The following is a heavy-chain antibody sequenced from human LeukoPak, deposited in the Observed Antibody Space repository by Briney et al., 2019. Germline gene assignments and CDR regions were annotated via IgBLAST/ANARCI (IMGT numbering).Heavy chain of an antibody. CDR1: GASINTSNFY. J-gene: IGHJ5*02. D-gene: IGHD3-10*01. Sequence: SETLSLTCTVSGASINTSNFYWAWIRQHPGKVLESIGNIHYTGRTYSSASLNSRVTISGDTSKNQFSLKLTSVTVADTAVYFCARQGSMTRGGYWLDPWGQGTLVIVSS. CDR2: IHYTGRT. V-gene: IGHV4-39*01. CDR3: ARQGSMTRGGYWLDP.